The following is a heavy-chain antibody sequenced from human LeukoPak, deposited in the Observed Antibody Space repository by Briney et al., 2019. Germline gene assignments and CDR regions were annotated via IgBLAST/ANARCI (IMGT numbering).Heavy chain of an antibody. D-gene: IGHD1-26*01. Sequence: PSETLSVTCTVPGVSITNYYWAWIWQPAGEGLGWIGRMYISGSTNYNPSLKSRVSISIDKTNNQFSLKLRSVTAADTAVYYCARDYLVGAPLDSWGQGTLVTVSS. CDR1: GVSITNYY. CDR2: MYISGST. V-gene: IGHV4-4*07. J-gene: IGHJ4*02. CDR3: ARDYLVGAPLDS.